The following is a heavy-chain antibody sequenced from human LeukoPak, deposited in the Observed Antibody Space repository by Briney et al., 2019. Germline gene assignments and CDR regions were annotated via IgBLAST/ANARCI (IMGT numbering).Heavy chain of an antibody. J-gene: IGHJ4*02. CDR2: IKGKTDAGTI. CDR1: GFTFTNAW. Sequence: GGSLRLSCAASGFTFTNAWMTWVRQAPGKGLEWVGRIKGKTDAGTIDYAAPVKGRFTISRDDSKNTLYLQLSSLKTDDTAVHYCTTGELNWGQGTLVTVSS. CDR3: TTGELN. D-gene: IGHD2-21*01. V-gene: IGHV3-15*01.